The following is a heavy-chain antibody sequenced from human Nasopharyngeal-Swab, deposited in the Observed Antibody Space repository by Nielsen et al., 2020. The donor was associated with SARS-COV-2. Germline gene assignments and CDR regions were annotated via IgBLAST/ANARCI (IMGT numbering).Heavy chain of an antibody. J-gene: IGHJ4*02. CDR3: AKVGDGSGSYYRGYFDY. V-gene: IGHV3-23*01. CDR2: ISGSGGST. D-gene: IGHD3-10*01. Sequence: WIRQPPGKGLEWVSAISGSGGSTYYADSVKGRFTISRDNSKNTLYLQMNSLRAEDTAVYYCAKVGDGSGSYYRGYFDYWGQGTPVTVSS.